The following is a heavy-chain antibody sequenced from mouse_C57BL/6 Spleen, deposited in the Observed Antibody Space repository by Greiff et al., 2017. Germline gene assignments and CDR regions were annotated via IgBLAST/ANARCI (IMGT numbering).Heavy chain of an antibody. CDR3: ASVYDYDRYWYFDV. Sequence: QVQLKESGPELVKPGASVKISCKASGYAFSSSWMNWVKQRPGKGLEWIGRIYPGAGDTNYNGKFKGKATLTADKSSSTAYMQLSSLTSEDSAVYFCASVYDYDRYWYFDVWGTGTTVTVSS. V-gene: IGHV1-82*01. D-gene: IGHD2-4*01. J-gene: IGHJ1*03. CDR1: GYAFSSSW. CDR2: IYPGAGDT.